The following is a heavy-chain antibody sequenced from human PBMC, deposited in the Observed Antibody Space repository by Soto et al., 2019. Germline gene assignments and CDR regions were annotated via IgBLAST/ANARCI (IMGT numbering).Heavy chain of an antibody. V-gene: IGHV3-23*01. D-gene: IGHD3-16*01. CDR2: ISGSGGST. Sequence: GGSLRLSCAASGFTFSSYAMSWVRQAPGKGLEWVSAISGSGGSTYYADSVKGRFTISRDNSKNTLYLQMNSLRAEDTAVYYCAKVGAPYVWGSSQVDYWGQGTLVTV. CDR3: AKVGAPYVWGSSQVDY. J-gene: IGHJ4*02. CDR1: GFTFSSYA.